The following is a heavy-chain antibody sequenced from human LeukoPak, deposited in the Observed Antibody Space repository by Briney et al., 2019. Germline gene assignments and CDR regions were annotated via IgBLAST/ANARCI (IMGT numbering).Heavy chain of an antibody. CDR2: IYHSGST. J-gene: IGHJ4*02. V-gene: IGHV4-38-2*02. D-gene: IGHD3-3*01. CDR1: GYSISSGYY. Sequence: PSETLSLTCTVSGYSISSGYYWGWIRQPPGKGLEWIGSIYHSGSTYYNPSLKSRVTISVDTSKNQFSLKLSSVTAADTAVYYCARSAIFGIGVDYWGQGTLVTVSS. CDR3: ARSAIFGIGVDY.